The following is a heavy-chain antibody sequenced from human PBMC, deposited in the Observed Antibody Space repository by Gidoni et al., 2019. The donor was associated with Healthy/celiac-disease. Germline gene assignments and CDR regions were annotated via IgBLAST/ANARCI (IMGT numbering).Heavy chain of an antibody. V-gene: IGHV1-3*01. CDR1: GYTFTSYA. J-gene: IGHJ3*02. CDR3: ARSPTVDIVVVPAADDAFDI. D-gene: IGHD2-2*03. CDR2: INAGNGNT. Sequence: QVQLVQSGAEVKKPGASVKVSCKASGYTFTSYAMHWVRQAPGQRLEWMGWINAGNGNTKYSQKFQGRVTITRDTSASTAYMELSSLRSEDTAVYYCARSPTVDIVVVPAADDAFDIWGQGTMVTVSS.